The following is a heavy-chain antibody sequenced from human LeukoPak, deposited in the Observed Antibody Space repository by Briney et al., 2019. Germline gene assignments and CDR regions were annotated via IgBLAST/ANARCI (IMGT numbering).Heavy chain of an antibody. CDR1: GFTFSSYH. J-gene: IGHJ4*02. CDR3: TTDRLGEEGDY. V-gene: IGHV3-21*03. Sequence: GGSLRLSCVVSGFTFSSYHMNWVRQAPGKGLEWVSSISTSRNYIYYADSVTGRFTISRDNAKNSLYLQMNSLKTEDTAVYYCTTDRLGEEGDYWGQGTLVTVSS. CDR2: ISTSRNYI. D-gene: IGHD6-6*01.